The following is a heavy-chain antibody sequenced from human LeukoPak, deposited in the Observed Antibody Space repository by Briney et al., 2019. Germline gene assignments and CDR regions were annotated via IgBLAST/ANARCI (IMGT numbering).Heavy chain of an antibody. CDR1: GYNFTDYY. D-gene: IGHD6-13*01. J-gene: IGHJ4*02. Sequence: ASVKVSCKASGYNFTDYYFHWVRQATGQGLEWMGWIIPNSGGTNCAQKFQGRVTMTRDTSISTTYMELSSLRSDDTAVYYCARGPAAALFDYWGQGTLVTVSS. CDR3: ARGPAAALFDY. CDR2: IIPNSGGT. V-gene: IGHV1-2*02.